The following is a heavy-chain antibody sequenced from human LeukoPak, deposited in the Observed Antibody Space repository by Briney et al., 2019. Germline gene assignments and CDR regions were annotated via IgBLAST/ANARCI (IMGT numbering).Heavy chain of an antibody. Sequence: PSETLSLTCTVSGGSISSYYWSWIRQPPGKGLEWIGYIYYSGSTNYNPSLKSRVTISVDTSKNQFSLKLSSVTAADTAVYYCARGVLNKGRDGYPGSYYYGMDVWGQGTTVTVSS. CDR1: GGSISSYY. J-gene: IGHJ6*02. D-gene: IGHD5-24*01. CDR3: ARGVLNKGRDGYPGSYYYGMDV. CDR2: IYYSGST. V-gene: IGHV4-59*01.